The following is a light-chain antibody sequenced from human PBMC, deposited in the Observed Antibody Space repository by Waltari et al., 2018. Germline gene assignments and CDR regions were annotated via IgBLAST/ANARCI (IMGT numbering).Light chain of an antibody. CDR1: QSISSY. CDR2: AAS. V-gene: IGKV1-39*01. Sequence: DIQLTQSPSSLSASVGDSVTITCRASQSISSYLNWYQQKPGKAPKLLIYAASSLQSGVPSRFSGSGSGTDFTLTISSLQPEDFATYYCQQSYSTPSRGTFGQGTKVEIK. CDR3: QQSYSTPSRGT. J-gene: IGKJ1*01.